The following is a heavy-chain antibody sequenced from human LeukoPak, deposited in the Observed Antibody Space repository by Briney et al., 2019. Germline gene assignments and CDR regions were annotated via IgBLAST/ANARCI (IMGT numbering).Heavy chain of an antibody. J-gene: IGHJ5*02. CDR2: IYYSGST. V-gene: IGHV4-59*01. D-gene: IGHD3-10*01. CDR1: GGSISTYY. CDR3: ARQTLWFGELCWFDP. Sequence: SETLSLTCTVSGGSISTYYWTWIRQPPGKGLEWIAYIYYSGSTNYNPSLKSRVTISVDTSKNQFSLKLSSVTAADTAVYYCARQTLWFGELCWFDPWGQGTLVTVSS.